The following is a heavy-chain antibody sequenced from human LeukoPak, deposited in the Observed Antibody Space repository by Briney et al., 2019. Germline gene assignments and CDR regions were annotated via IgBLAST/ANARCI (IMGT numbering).Heavy chain of an antibody. CDR2: IIPIFGTA. CDR3: ARGEYDYVWGDYYYYYMDV. CDR1: GGTFSSYA. D-gene: IGHD3-16*01. V-gene: IGHV1-69*05. Sequence: GASVKVSCKASGGTFSSYAISWVRQAPGQGLEWMGSIIPIFGTANYAQKFQGRVTITTDESTSTAYMELSSLRSEDTAVYYCARGEYDYVWGDYYYYYMDVWGKGTTVTVSS. J-gene: IGHJ6*03.